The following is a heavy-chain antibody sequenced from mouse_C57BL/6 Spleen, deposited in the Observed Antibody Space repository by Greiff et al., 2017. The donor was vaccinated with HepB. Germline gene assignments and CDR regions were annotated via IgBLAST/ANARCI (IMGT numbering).Heavy chain of an antibody. CDR1: GYTFTSYG. CDR3: ARPIYYDYDGDYYAMDY. D-gene: IGHD2-4*01. CDR2: IYPRSGNT. J-gene: IGHJ4*01. Sequence: QVQLQQSGAELARPGASVKLSCKASGYTFTSYGISWVKQRTGQGLEWIGEIYPRSGNTYYNEKFKGKATLTADKSSSTAYMALRSLTSEDSAVYFCARPIYYDYDGDYYAMDYWGQGTSVTVSS. V-gene: IGHV1-81*01.